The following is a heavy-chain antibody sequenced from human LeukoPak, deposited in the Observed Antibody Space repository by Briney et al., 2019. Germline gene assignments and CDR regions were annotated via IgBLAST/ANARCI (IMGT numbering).Heavy chain of an antibody. CDR1: GFTFSSSS. J-gene: IGHJ4*02. V-gene: IGHV3-64*01. D-gene: IGHD5-18*01. CDR3: ARDAGYVRFDF. Sequence: GGSLRLSCAASGFTFSSSSMHWVRQAPGKGLEYVSSISGNGGSREYANSVKGRFTISRDNSRNTLYLQMGSLRAEDMAVYYCARDAGYVRFDFWGQGTLATVSS. CDR2: ISGNGGSR.